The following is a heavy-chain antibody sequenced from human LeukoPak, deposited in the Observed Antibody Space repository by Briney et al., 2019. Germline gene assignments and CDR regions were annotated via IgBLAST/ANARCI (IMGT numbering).Heavy chain of an antibody. CDR2: IIPIFGTA. CDR1: GYTFTSYG. CDR3: AGNPGIAAAGTFDY. J-gene: IGHJ4*02. V-gene: IGHV1-69*05. D-gene: IGHD6-13*01. Sequence: ASVRVSCKASGYTFTSYGISWVRQAPGQGLEWMGRIIPIFGTANYAQKFQGRVTINTDESTSTAYMELSSLRSEDTAVYYCAGNPGIAAAGTFDYWGQGTLVTVSS.